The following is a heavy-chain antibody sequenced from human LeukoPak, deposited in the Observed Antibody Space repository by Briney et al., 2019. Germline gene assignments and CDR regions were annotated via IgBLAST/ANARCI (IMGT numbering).Heavy chain of an antibody. CDR1: GITLSNYG. D-gene: IGHD2-2*01. V-gene: IGHV3-23*01. CDR3: AKEQDNQLLLSHFDY. CDR2: ISDSGGRT. J-gene: IGHJ4*02. Sequence: GGSLRLSCAVSGITLSNYGMSWVRQTPGKGLEWVAGISDSGGRTNYADSVKGRFTISRDNSMSTVSLQMNSLRAEDTAVYYCAKEQDNQLLLSHFDYWGQGILVTVSS.